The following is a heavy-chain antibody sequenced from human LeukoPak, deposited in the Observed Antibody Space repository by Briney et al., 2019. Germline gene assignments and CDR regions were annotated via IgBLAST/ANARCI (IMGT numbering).Heavy chain of an antibody. V-gene: IGHV3-7*01. D-gene: IGHD6-19*01. CDR1: GFTSSGHS. CDR3: ARGSGWYFY. J-gene: IGHJ4*02. Sequence: GGSLRLSCIASGFTSSGHSMCRVRQAPGKGLEWVANIKQDGSEKYYVDSVKGRFTISRDNAKNSLYLQMNSLRAEDTAVYYCARGSGWYFYWGQGTLVTASS. CDR2: IKQDGSEK.